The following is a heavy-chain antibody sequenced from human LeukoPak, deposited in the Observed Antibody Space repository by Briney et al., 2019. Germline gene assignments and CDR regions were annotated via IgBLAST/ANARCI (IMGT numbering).Heavy chain of an antibody. CDR1: GGSISSSSYY. CDR3: ARVLYYNDSSGYYIPWFDP. V-gene: IGHV4-61*05. D-gene: IGHD3-22*01. CDR2: IYYSGST. J-gene: IGHJ5*02. Sequence: SETLSLTCTVSGGSISSSSYYWGWIRQPPGKGLEWIGYIYYSGSTNYNPSLKSRVTISVDTSKNQFSLKLSSVTAADTAVYYCARVLYYNDSSGYYIPWFDPWGQGTLVTVSS.